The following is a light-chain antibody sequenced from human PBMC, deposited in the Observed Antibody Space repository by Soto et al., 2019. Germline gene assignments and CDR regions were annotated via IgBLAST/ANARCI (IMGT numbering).Light chain of an antibody. CDR2: DAS. J-gene: IGKJ3*01. CDR3: QQRSNWPPLVT. V-gene: IGKV3-11*01. Sequence: EIVLTQSPATLSLSPGERATLSCRASQSVSSYLAWYQQKPGQAPRLLIYDASNRSTGIPARFSGSGSGTDFTLTISSLEPEDFALYYCQQRSNWPPLVTFAPGTTVDIK. CDR1: QSVSSY.